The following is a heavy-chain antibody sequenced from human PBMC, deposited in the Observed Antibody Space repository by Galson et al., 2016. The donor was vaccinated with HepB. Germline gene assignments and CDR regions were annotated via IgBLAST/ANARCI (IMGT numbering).Heavy chain of an antibody. V-gene: IGHV3-73*01. J-gene: IGHJ5*02. CDR3: TRTTYQDGSSGSFLNGGFDP. CDR2: IRTEPNNFAT. CDR1: GFAFSESS. Sequence: LRLSCAASGFAFSESSIHWVRQASGKGLEWVGRIRTEPNNFATAYGASVKGRFVISRDDSKNLAYLHLNNPNTEDSAVYYCTRTTYQDGSSGSFLNGGFDPWGPGTLVTVSS. D-gene: IGHD3-22*01.